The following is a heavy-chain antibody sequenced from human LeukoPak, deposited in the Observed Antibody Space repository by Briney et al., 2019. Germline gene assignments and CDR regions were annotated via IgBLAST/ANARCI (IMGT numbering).Heavy chain of an antibody. J-gene: IGHJ3*02. D-gene: IGHD5-24*01. Sequence: ASVKVSCKASGYTFTSYYMHWVRQAPGQGLEWMGIINPSGGSTSCAQKFQGRVTMTRDTSTSTVYMELSSLRSEDTAVYYCARERASWEMATIPDAFDIWGQGTMVTVSS. CDR3: ARERASWEMATIPDAFDI. CDR1: GYTFTSYY. V-gene: IGHV1-46*03. CDR2: INPSGGST.